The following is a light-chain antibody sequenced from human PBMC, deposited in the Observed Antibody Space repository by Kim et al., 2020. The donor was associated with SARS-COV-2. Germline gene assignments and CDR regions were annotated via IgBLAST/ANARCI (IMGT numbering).Light chain of an antibody. J-gene: IGLJ1*01. CDR3: ISYAGRNNV. CDR2: EVS. CDR1: GSDGGAYKY. V-gene: IGLV2-8*01. Sequence: GQTVTSACTGTGSDGGAYKYVSWHQQNPGSARKLMSYEVSRRPSGVTERFSRSKSGKTASLTVSGLHAEDEADYYCISYAGRNNVFGTGTKVTVL.